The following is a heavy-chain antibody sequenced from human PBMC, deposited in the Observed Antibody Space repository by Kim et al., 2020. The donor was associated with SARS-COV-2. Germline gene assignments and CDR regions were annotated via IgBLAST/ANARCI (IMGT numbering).Heavy chain of an antibody. J-gene: IGHJ4*02. CDR3: ATGAIAVAGTIVGY. D-gene: IGHD6-19*01. V-gene: IGHV1-69*04. CDR2: IIPILGIA. Sequence: SVKVSCKASGGTFSSYAISWVRQAPGQGLEWMGRIIPILGIANYAQKFQGRVTITADKSTSTAYMELSSLRSEDTAVYYCATGAIAVAGTIVGYWGQGTLVTVSS. CDR1: GGTFSSYA.